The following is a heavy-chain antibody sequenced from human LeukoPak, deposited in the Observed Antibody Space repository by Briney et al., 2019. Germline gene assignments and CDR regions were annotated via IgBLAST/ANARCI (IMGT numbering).Heavy chain of an antibody. CDR1: GGSISSYY. J-gene: IGHJ5*02. V-gene: IGHV4-59*01. CDR3: ARYRGKTTVSSLDWFDP. D-gene: IGHD4-11*01. CDR2: IYYSGST. Sequence: PSETLSLTCTVSGGSISSYYWSWIRHPPPKGLEWIGYIYYSGSTKYNPSLKSRVTISVDTSKIQFSLKLSSVTAADTAVYYCARYRGKTTVSSLDWFDPWGQGTLVTVSS.